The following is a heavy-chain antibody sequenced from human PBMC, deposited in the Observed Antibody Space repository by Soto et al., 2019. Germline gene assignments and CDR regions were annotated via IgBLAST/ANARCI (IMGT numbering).Heavy chain of an antibody. CDR3: AKMVGATLVDY. V-gene: IGHV4-4*02. Sequence: QVQLQESGPGLVKPSGTLSLTCTVSGASISSTSSGDWWSWVRQPPGKGLEWIGEIHHSGSTNYNPSLKSRVTMSVDESRNQFSLRLSSVTAAGAAVYYCAKMVGATLVDYWGQGTLVTVSS. CDR1: GASISSTSSGDW. J-gene: IGHJ4*02. D-gene: IGHD1-26*01. CDR2: IHHSGST.